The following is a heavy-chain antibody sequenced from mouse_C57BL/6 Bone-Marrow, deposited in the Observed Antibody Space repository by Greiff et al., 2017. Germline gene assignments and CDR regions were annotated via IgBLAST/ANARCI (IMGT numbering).Heavy chain of an antibody. J-gene: IGHJ3*01. V-gene: IGHV5-6*01. Sequence: EVNVVESGGDLVKPGGSLKLSCAASGFTFSSYGMSWVRQTPDKRLEWVATISSGGSYTYYPDSVKGRFTISRDNAKNTLSLQMSSLKSEDTAMYYCARQINRFAYWGQGTLVTVSA. CDR3: ARQINRFAY. CDR1: GFTFSSYG. CDR2: ISSGGSYT.